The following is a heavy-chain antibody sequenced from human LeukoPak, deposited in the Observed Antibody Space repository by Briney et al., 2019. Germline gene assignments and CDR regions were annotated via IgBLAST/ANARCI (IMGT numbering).Heavy chain of an antibody. D-gene: IGHD3-3*01. CDR1: GGSFSGYY. Sequence: TLSLTCAVYGGSFSGYYWSWIRQHPGRGLEWIGYIYYSGSTYYNPSLKSRVTISVDTSKNQFSLKLSSVTAADTAVYYCARTVTYYDFWSGYQGYNWFDPWGQGTLVTVSS. CDR3: ARTVTYYDFWSGYQGYNWFDP. J-gene: IGHJ5*02. V-gene: IGHV4-31*11. CDR2: IYYSGST.